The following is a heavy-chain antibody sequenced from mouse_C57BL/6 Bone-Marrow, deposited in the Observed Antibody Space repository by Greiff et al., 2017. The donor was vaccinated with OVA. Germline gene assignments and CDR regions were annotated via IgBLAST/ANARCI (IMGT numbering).Heavy chain of an antibody. V-gene: IGHV1-69*01. CDR2: IDPSDSYT. Sequence: QVQLQQPGAELVMPGASVKLSCKASGYTFTSYWMHWVKQRPGQGLEWIGEIDPSDSYTNYNQKFKGKSTLTVDKSSSTAHMQLSSLTSEDSAVYYCARSGPIYYGNYVMGAMDYWGQGTSVTVSS. CDR1: GYTFTSYW. D-gene: IGHD2-1*01. J-gene: IGHJ4*01. CDR3: ARSGPIYYGNYVMGAMDY.